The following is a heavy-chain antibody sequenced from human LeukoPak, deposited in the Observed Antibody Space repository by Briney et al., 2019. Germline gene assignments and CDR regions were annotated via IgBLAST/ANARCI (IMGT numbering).Heavy chain of an antibody. Sequence: SETPSLTCTVSGGSISSYYWSWIRQPPGKGLEWIGYIYYSGSTNYNPSLKSRVTISVDTSKNQFSLKLSSVTAADTAVYYCASSDMVRGILFDYWGQGTLVTVSS. D-gene: IGHD3-10*01. V-gene: IGHV4-59*01. CDR1: GGSISSYY. CDR3: ASSDMVRGILFDY. J-gene: IGHJ4*02. CDR2: IYYSGST.